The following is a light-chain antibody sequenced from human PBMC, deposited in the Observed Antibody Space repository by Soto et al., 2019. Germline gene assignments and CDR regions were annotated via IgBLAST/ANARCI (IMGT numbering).Light chain of an antibody. CDR1: SSDVGGYNY. Sequence: SALTQPPSASGSPGQSVTISCTGTSSDVGGYNYVSWYQQHPGKAPKLMIYEVSKRPSGVPDRFSGSKSGNTASLTVSGLQAEDEADYYCSSYAGINSVFGGGTKLTVL. V-gene: IGLV2-8*01. CDR3: SSYAGINSV. J-gene: IGLJ2*01. CDR2: EVS.